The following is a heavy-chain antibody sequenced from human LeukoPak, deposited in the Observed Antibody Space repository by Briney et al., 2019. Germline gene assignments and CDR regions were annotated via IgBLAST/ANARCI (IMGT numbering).Heavy chain of an antibody. Sequence: ASVKVSCKASGGTFSGYAISWVRQATGQGLEWMGWMNPNSGNTGYAQKFQGRVTMTRNTSISTAYMELSSLRSEDTAVYYCARGGYSGYDFWGQGTLVTVSS. V-gene: IGHV1-8*02. CDR1: GGTFSGYA. J-gene: IGHJ4*02. CDR3: ARGGYSGYDF. CDR2: MNPNSGNT. D-gene: IGHD5-12*01.